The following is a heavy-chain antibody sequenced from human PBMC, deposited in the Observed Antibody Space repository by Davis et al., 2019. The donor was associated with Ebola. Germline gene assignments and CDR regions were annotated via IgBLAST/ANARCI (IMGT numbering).Heavy chain of an antibody. CDR1: GGSFSGYY. V-gene: IGHV4-34*01. J-gene: IGHJ4*02. Sequence: PSETLSLTCAVYGGSFSGYYWSWIRQPPGKGLEWIGEINHSGSTNYNPSLKSRVTISVDTSKNQFSLKLSAVTAADTAVYYCARGARSRGSSYWGQGTLVTVSS. CDR2: INHSGST. D-gene: IGHD3-10*01. CDR3: ARGARSRGSSY.